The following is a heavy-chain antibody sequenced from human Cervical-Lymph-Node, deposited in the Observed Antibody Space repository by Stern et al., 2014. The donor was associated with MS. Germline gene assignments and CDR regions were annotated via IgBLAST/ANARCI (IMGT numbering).Heavy chain of an antibody. CDR3: ARAPGRYCSGGSCYLDY. D-gene: IGHD2-15*01. CDR1: GFTFRSYS. J-gene: IGHJ4*02. V-gene: IGHV3-21*01. Sequence: EVQLVESGGGLVKPGGSLRLSCAASGFTFRSYSMNWVRQAPGKGLERVSSISSSSSYIYYADSVKGRFTISRDNAKNSLYLQMNSLRAEDTAVYYCARAPGRYCSGGSCYLDYWGQGTLVTVSS. CDR2: ISSSSSYI.